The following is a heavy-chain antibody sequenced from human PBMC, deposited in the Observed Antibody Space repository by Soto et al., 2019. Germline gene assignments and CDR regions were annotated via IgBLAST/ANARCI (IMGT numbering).Heavy chain of an antibody. CDR1: GFTFSDYF. D-gene: IGHD6-6*01. J-gene: IGHJ4*02. CDR2: IGSRGSPI. CDR3: ARVSSSSLFDY. V-gene: IGHV3-11*01. Sequence: VHLVDSGGGLVKPGGSLRLSCAASGFTFSDYFMTWIRQAPGKGLEWVSYIGSRGSPIYYVDSVKGRFTISRDNDKDSLYLHMNSLRAAATDVYSCARVSSSSLFDYWGQGTLVTVSS.